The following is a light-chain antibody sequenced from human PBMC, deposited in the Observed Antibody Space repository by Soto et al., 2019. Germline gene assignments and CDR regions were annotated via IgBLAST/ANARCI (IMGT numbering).Light chain of an antibody. Sequence: QSVLTQPASVSGSPGQSITISCTGTSSDVGGYNYVSWYQQHPGKAPKLMIYDVSNRPSGVSNRFSGSKSGNTASLTISGLQDEEEADYYCSSYTSSSTYVVFGGGTKLTVL. CDR3: SSYTSSSTYVV. J-gene: IGLJ2*01. CDR1: SSDVGGYNY. CDR2: DVS. V-gene: IGLV2-14*01.